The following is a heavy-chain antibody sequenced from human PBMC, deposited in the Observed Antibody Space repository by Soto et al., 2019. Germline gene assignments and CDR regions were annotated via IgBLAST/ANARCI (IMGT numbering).Heavy chain of an antibody. CDR1: GGTFSSYA. V-gene: IGHV1-69*13. J-gene: IGHJ6*04. CDR2: IIPIFGTA. Sequence: SVKVSCKASGGTFSSYAISWVRQAPGQGLEWMGGIIPIFGTANYAQKFQGRVTITADESTSTAYMELSSLRSEDTAVYYCARDQGYYESSGFKDYYSGMAVWGKGTTVTVSS. D-gene: IGHD3-22*01. CDR3: ARDQGYYESSGFKDYYSGMAV.